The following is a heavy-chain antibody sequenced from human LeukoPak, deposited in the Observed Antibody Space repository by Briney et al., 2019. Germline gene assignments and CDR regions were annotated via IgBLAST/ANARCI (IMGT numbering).Heavy chain of an antibody. V-gene: IGHV1-18*01. Sequence: ASVKVSCKASGYTFTSYGISWVRQAPGQGLEWMGWISAHNGNTKYAQKFQGRVTMTKDTSTSTAYMELRSLRSDDTAVYYCARVWSGYSCDYVDYWGQGTLVTVSS. J-gene: IGHJ4*02. CDR2: ISAHNGNT. CDR3: ARVWSGYSCDYVDY. CDR1: GYTFTSYG. D-gene: IGHD5-18*01.